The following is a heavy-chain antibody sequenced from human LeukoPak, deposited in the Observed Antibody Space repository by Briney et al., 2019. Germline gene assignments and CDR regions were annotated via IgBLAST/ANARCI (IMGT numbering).Heavy chain of an antibody. CDR1: GGSFSGYY. CDR2: INHSGST. J-gene: IGHJ6*03. V-gene: IGHV4-34*01. Sequence: SETLSLTCAVYGGSFSGYYWSWIPQPPGKGLEWIGEINHSGSTNYNPSLKSRVTISVDTSKNQFSLKLSSVTAADTAVYYCARGHKTPVYYYYMDVWGKGTTVTVSS. CDR3: ARGHKTPVYYYYMDV.